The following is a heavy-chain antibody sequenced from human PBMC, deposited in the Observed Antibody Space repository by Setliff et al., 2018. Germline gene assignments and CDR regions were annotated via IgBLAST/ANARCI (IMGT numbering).Heavy chain of an antibody. V-gene: IGHV4-39*01. CDR3: AGYSGYGGDDY. CDR1: GGSISSSSYY. Sequence: TLSLTCTVSGGSISSSSYYWGWIRQPPGKGLEWIGSIYYSGSTYYNPSLKSRVTISVDTSKNQFSLKLSSVTAADTAVYYCAGYSGYGGDDYWGQGTQVTVSS. J-gene: IGHJ4*02. CDR2: IYYSGST. D-gene: IGHD5-12*01.